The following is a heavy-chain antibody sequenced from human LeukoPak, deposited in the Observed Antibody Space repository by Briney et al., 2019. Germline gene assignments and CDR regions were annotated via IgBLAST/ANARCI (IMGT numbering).Heavy chain of an antibody. Sequence: SQTLSLTCAISGDSVSSNRAAWNWIRQSPSRGLEWLGRTYYRSNWYSDYGLSVKSRISIKADTAKNQFSLHLNSVTPEDTAVYYCARDLEPDYYGLGRYYVFDSWGQGTLVPVSS. D-gene: IGHD3-10*01. J-gene: IGHJ4*02. CDR2: TYYRSNWYS. CDR3: ARDLEPDYYGLGRYYVFDS. V-gene: IGHV6-1*01. CDR1: GDSVSSNRAA.